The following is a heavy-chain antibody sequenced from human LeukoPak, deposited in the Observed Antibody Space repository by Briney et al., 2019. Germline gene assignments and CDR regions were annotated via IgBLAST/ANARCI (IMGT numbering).Heavy chain of an antibody. CDR2: INPNSGDT. D-gene: IGHD3-16*01. CDR3: ARVRYRLAETYIDY. V-gene: IGHV1-2*02. J-gene: IGHJ4*02. Sequence: ASVTVSCKASGYTFTGYYMHWVRQAPGQGLEWMGWINPNSGDTNYAQKFQGRVTMTRDTSISTAYMELSRLRSDDTAVYYCARVRYRLAETYIDYWGQGTLVTVSS. CDR1: GYTFTGYY.